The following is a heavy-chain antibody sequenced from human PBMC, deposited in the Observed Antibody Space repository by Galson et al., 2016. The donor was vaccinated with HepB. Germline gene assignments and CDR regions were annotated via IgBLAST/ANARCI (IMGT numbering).Heavy chain of an antibody. CDR1: GFTFPNSG. D-gene: IGHD6-19*01. CDR3: AKDTSGWRPDGY. J-gene: IGHJ4*02. V-gene: IGHV3-23*01. CDR2: IGPSGGNT. Sequence: SLRLSCAASGFTFPNSGMSWVRQAPGKGLEWVSAIGPSGGNTYYADSVKGRFTISTDNSKNTLYLQMNSLRVEDTAVYYCAKDTSGWRPDGYWGQGTLITVSS.